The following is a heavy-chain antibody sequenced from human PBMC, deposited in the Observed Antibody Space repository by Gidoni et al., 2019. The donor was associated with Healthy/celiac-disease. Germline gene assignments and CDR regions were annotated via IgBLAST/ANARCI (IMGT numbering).Heavy chain of an antibody. Sequence: QLQLQESGPGLVKPSETLSLTCPVSGGSISSSSYYWGWIRQPPGKGLEWIGSIYYSGSTYYNPSLKSRVTISVDTSKNQFSLKLSSVTAADTAVYYCARHRYDYVWGSYRAGLDYWGQGTLVTVSS. CDR3: ARHRYDYVWGSYRAGLDY. D-gene: IGHD3-16*02. CDR1: GGSISSSSYY. CDR2: IYYSGST. V-gene: IGHV4-39*01. J-gene: IGHJ4*02.